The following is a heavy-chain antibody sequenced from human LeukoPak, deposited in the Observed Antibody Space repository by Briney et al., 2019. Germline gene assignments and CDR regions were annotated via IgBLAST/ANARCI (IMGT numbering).Heavy chain of an antibody. J-gene: IGHJ4*02. CDR2: INPNSGGT. CDR1: GYTFTGYY. Sequence: ASVTVSCKASGYTFTGYYMHWVRQAPGQGLEWMGWINPNSGGTNYAQKFQGRVTMTTDTSTSTAYMELRSLRSDDTAVYYCARAALLRGYYDYHFDYWGQGTLVTVSS. V-gene: IGHV1-2*02. CDR3: ARAALLRGYYDYHFDY. D-gene: IGHD3-22*01.